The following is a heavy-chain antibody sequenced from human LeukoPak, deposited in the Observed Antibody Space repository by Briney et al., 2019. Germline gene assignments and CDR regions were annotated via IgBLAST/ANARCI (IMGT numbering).Heavy chain of an antibody. CDR2: IYYSGST. V-gene: IGHV4-39*02. CDR3: ARDIVVVVAKAFYYYYGMDV. CDR1: GGSISSSSYY. J-gene: IGHJ6*02. Sequence: PSETLSLTCTVSGGSISSSSYYWGWIRRPPGKGLEWIGSIYYSGSTYYNPSLKSRVTISVDTSKNQFSLKLSSVTAADTAVYYCARDIVVVVAKAFYYYYGMDVWGQGTTVTVSS. D-gene: IGHD2-15*01.